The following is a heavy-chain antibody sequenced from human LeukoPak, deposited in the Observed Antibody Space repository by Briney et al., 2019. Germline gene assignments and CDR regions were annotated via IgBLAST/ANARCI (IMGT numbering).Heavy chain of an antibody. J-gene: IGHJ4*02. CDR1: GFTFSSYG. Sequence: GGFLRLSCAASGFTFSSYGLHWVRQAPGKGLEWVAVISFDGSDKYYADSVKGRFTISRDNSKNTLYLQMNSLRAEDTAVYYCARYYYDSSGYFDYWGQGTLVTVSS. D-gene: IGHD3-22*01. CDR2: ISFDGSDK. V-gene: IGHV3-30*03. CDR3: ARYYYDSSGYFDY.